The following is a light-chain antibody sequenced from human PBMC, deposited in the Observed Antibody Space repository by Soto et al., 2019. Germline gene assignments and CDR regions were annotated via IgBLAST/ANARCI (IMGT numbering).Light chain of an antibody. Sequence: QSALTQPASVSGSPGQSITISCTGTSSDVGGYNYVSWYQQHPGKAPKLMIYDVSNRPSGVSNRFSGSKSGNTASLTISGLQAEDEADYYCSSYTSSNTLVFGGGTTLTVL. CDR3: SSYTSSNTLV. CDR1: SSDVGGYNY. J-gene: IGLJ2*01. CDR2: DVS. V-gene: IGLV2-14*01.